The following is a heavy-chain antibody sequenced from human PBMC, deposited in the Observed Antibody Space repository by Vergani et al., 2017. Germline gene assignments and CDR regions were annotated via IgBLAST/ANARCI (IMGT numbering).Heavy chain of an antibody. CDR2: ISSSGSTI. D-gene: IGHD3-3*01. CDR3: ARPVGAGFWSGYYTSSGGMDV. CDR1: GFTFSDYY. V-gene: IGHV3-11*01. Sequence: QVQLVESGGGLVKPGGSLRLSCAASGFTFSDYYMSWIRQAPGKGLEWVSYISSSGSTIYYADSVKGRFTISRDNAKNSLYLQRNSLRAEDTAVYYCARPVGAGFWSGYYTSSGGMDVWGKGTTVTVSS. J-gene: IGHJ6*03.